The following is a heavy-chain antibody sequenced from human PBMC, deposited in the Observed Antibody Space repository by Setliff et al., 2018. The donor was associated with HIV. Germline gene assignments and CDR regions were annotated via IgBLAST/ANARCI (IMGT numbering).Heavy chain of an antibody. Sequence: GGSLRLSCAASGFAFSDYYMSWIRQAPGKGLEWVSYISSSGSIIYYADSVKGRFTISRDNAKHSLYLHMNSLRAEETAVYYCARVLRDYSNYNWFDPWGQGTLVTSPQ. CDR3: ARVLRDYSNYNWFDP. V-gene: IGHV3-11*04. CDR1: GFAFSDYY. J-gene: IGHJ5*02. CDR2: ISSSGSII. D-gene: IGHD4-4*01.